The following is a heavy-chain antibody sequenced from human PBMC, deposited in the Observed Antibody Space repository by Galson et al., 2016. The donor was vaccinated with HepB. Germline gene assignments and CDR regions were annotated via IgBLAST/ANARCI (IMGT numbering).Heavy chain of an antibody. V-gene: IGHV2-70*01. CDR1: GFSLSTSGVS. J-gene: IGHJ4*02. CDR3: ARIQADNGSYGGGFDY. Sequence: PALVKPTQTLKLTSTFSGFSLSTSGVSVSWIRQPPGKALEWLALIDWDGDSYYNTSLETRLSITKDTSKNAVIPTMTDMAPVDTATYYCARIQADNGSYGGGFDYWGQGALVTVSS. D-gene: IGHD3-16*01. CDR2: IDWDGDS.